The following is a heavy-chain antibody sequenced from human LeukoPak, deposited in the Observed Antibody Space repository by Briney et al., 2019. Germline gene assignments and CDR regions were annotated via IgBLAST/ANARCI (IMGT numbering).Heavy chain of an antibody. D-gene: IGHD1-20*01. CDR1: GGTFSSYA. Sequence: SVKVSCKASGGTFSSYAISWVRQAPGQRLEWMGGIIPIFGTANYAQKFQGRVTITADESTSIAYMELSSLRSEDTAVYYCARDLGLTGAGYYYYMDVWGKGTTVTVSS. CDR2: IIPIFGTA. V-gene: IGHV1-69*13. CDR3: ARDLGLTGAGYYYYMDV. J-gene: IGHJ6*03.